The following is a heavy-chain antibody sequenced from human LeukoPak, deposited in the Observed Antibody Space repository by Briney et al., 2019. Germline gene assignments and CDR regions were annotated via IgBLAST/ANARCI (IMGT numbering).Heavy chain of an antibody. V-gene: IGHV4-34*01. CDR2: INHSGST. CDR1: GGSFSGYY. D-gene: IGHD3-16*01. J-gene: IGHJ2*01. CDR3: ARGPVWWYFDL. Sequence: NPSETLSLTCAVYGGSFSGYYWSWIRQPPGKGLEWIGEINHSGSTNYNPSLKSRVTISVDTSKNQFSLKLSSVTAADTAVYYCARGPVWWYFDLWGRGTLVTVSS.